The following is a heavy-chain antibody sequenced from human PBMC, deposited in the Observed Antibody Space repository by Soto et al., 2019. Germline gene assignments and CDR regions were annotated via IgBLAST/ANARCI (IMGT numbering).Heavy chain of an antibody. CDR3: ARDFGLGRGEYGYGMDV. CDR1: GFTFSSYA. J-gene: IGHJ6*02. D-gene: IGHD3-10*01. CDR2: ISYDGSNK. Sequence: QVQLVESGGGVVQPGRSLRLSCAASGFTFSSYAMHWVRQAPGKGLEWVAVISYDGSNKYYADSVKGRFTISRDNSKNTLYLQMNSLRAEDTAVYYCARDFGLGRGEYGYGMDVWGQGTTVTVSS. V-gene: IGHV3-30-3*01.